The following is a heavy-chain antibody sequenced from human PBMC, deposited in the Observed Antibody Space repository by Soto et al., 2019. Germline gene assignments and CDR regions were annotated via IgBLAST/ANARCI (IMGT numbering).Heavy chain of an antibody. D-gene: IGHD3-3*01. CDR3: ASRITIFGVVFSPYDY. CDR2: ISGSGGST. J-gene: IGHJ4*02. V-gene: IGHV3-23*01. CDR1: GFTFSSYA. Sequence: GGSLRLSCAASGFTFSSYAMSWVRQAPGKGLEWVSAISGSGGSTYYADSVKGRFTISRDNSKNTLYLQMNSLRAEDTAVYYSASRITIFGVVFSPYDYWGQGTLVTVSS.